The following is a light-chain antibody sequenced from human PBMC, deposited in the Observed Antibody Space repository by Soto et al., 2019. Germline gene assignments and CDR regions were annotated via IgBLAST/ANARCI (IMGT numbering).Light chain of an antibody. CDR3: QKYRFSPPNT. Sequence: EIVLTQSPGTLSLSPGERATLSCRASQSVGSSYLACYQQKPGQAPRPLIYAASSRSTGIPDRFSGSGSGTDFTLTISRLEPEDFAVYYCQKYRFSPPNTFGHGTRLESK. V-gene: IGKV3-20*01. CDR2: AAS. J-gene: IGKJ5*01. CDR1: QSVGSSY.